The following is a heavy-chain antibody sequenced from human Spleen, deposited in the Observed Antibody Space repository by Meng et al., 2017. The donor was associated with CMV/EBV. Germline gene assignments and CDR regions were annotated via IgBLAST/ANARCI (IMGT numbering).Heavy chain of an antibody. D-gene: IGHD6-6*01. CDR3: ASPYSSSPSYYYYYGMDV. Sequence: ASVKVSCKASGIFTGQYIHWVRQAPGQGLEWMGWINPNSGGTNYAQKFQGRVTMTRDTSISTAYMELSRLRSDDTAVYYCASPYSSSPSYYYYYGMDVWGQGTTVTVSS. CDR2: INPNSGGT. J-gene: IGHJ6*02. CDR1: GIFTGQY. V-gene: IGHV1-2*02.